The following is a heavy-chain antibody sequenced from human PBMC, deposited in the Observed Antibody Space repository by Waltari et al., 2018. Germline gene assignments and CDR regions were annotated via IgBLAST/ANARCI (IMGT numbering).Heavy chain of an antibody. Sequence: QVQLVQSGAEVKKPGASVKVSCKASGYTFTGYYMPWVRQAPGQGLEWMGWINPNSGGTNYAQKFQGRVTMTRDTSISTAYMELSRLRSDDTAVYYCAREARYNWNSKAFDIWGQGTMVTVSS. CDR2: INPNSGGT. CDR3: AREARYNWNSKAFDI. CDR1: GYTFTGYY. J-gene: IGHJ3*02. D-gene: IGHD1-20*01. V-gene: IGHV1-2*02.